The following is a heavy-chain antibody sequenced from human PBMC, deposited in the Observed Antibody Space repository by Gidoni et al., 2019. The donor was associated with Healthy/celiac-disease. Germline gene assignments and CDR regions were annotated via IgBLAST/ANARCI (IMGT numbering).Heavy chain of an antibody. J-gene: IGHJ4*02. Sequence: AQPLASGGGVSHPGRSLRLSCAASGFPISSYAIHGVRQAPGKGPEWVAFMSYDGSNKYCADSVKGRFTISRDNSKNTLYLQMNSLRAEDTAVYYCARDRRDCSSTSCPFIPNFDYWGQGTLVTVSS. V-gene: IGHV3-30-3*01. CDR2: MSYDGSNK. CDR1: GFPISSYA. D-gene: IGHD2-2*01. CDR3: ARDRRDCSSTSCPFIPNFDY.